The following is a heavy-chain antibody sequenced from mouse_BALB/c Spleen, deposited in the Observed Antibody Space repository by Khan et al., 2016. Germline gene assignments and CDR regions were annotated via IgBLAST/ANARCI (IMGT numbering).Heavy chain of an antibody. CDR2: INPYTGEP. V-gene: IGHV9-3-1*01. D-gene: IGHD2-10*01. Sequence: QIQLVQSGPELKKPGETVKFSCKASGYTFTNYGMNWVKQAPGKGLKWMGWINPYTGEPTYAADFKGRFAFSLETSASTAYLQINNLKNEDTATYCCASYYGDAMDYWGQGTSVTVSS. J-gene: IGHJ4*01. CDR3: ASYYGDAMDY. CDR1: GYTFTNYG.